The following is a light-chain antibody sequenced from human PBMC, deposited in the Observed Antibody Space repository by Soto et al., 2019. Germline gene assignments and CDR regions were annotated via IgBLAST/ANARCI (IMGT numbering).Light chain of an antibody. CDR1: QGIRNY. CDR2: AAS. V-gene: IGKV1-27*01. CDR3: QKYNSVPS. J-gene: IGKJ4*01. Sequence: DIQMTQSPSSLSASVGDRVTISCRASQGIRNYVAWYQQRPGKVPKLLIYAASTLQSGVPSRFSGSGSGTGFTLTISSLQPEDVATYFCQKYNSVPSFGGGTKLEIK.